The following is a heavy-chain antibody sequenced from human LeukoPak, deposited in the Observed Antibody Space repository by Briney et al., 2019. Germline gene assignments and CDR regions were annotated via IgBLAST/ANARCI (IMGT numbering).Heavy chain of an antibody. CDR2: INPSGGST. V-gene: IGHV1-46*01. D-gene: IGHD6-13*01. Sequence: ASVKVSCKASGGTFTSYCMHWVRQAPGQGLEWMGIINPSGGSTSYAQKFQGRVTMTRDTSTSTVYMELSSLRSEDTAVYYCELEQREIAAAGGVYWGQGALVTVSS. J-gene: IGHJ4*02. CDR3: ELEQREIAAAGGVY. CDR1: GGTFTSYC.